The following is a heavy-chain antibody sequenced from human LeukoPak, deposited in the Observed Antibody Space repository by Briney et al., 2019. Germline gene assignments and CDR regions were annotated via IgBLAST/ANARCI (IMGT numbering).Heavy chain of an antibody. D-gene: IGHD5-24*01. Sequence: GASVKVSCKASGYTFTNYYIHWVRQAPGQGLEWMGIIKPSGGSTNYAQNFQGRVTMTSDTSTSTVYMELSGLRSEDTAVYYCARVRDGYNDAYDIWGRGTMVTVPS. J-gene: IGHJ3*02. CDR2: IKPSGGST. CDR3: ARVRDGYNDAYDI. CDR1: GYTFTNYY. V-gene: IGHV1-46*01.